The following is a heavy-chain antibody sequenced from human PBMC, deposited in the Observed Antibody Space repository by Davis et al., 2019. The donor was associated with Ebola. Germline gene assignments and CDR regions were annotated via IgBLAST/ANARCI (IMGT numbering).Heavy chain of an antibody. Sequence: SETLSLTCAVYGGSFSGYYWSWIRQPPGKGLEWIGEINHSGSTYYNPSLKSRVTISEDTSKNQFSLKLSSVTAADTAVYYCARGFGLVRIFDYWGQGTLVTVSS. CDR3: ARGFGLVRIFDY. D-gene: IGHD3/OR15-3a*01. J-gene: IGHJ4*02. V-gene: IGHV4-34*01. CDR2: INHSGST. CDR1: GGSFSGYY.